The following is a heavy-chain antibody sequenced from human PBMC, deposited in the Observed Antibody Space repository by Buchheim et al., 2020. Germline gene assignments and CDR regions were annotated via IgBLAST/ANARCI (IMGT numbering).Heavy chain of an antibody. D-gene: IGHD2-15*01. V-gene: IGHV3-21*01. CDR3: ARDGLRDYYYYGMDV. J-gene: IGHJ6*02. CDR1: GFTFSSYS. Sequence: EVQLVESGGGLVKPGGSLRLSCAASGFTFSSYSMNWVRQAPGKGLEWVSSISSSSSYIYYADSVKGRFTISRDNAKTSLYLQMNSLRAEDTAVYYCARDGLRDYYYYGMDVWGQGAT. CDR2: ISSSSSYI.